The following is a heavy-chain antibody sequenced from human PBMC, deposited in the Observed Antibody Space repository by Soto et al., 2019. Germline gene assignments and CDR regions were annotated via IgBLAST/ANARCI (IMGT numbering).Heavy chain of an antibody. V-gene: IGHV4-34*01. D-gene: IGHD3-22*01. J-gene: IGHJ4*02. CDR2: INHSGST. Sequence: SETLSLTCAVYGGSFSGYYWSWIRQPPGKGLEWIGEINHSGSTNYNPSLKSRVTISVDTSKNQFSLKLSSVTAADTAVYYCARGDSNLIDYWCQGTLVTVSS. CDR1: GGSFSGYY. CDR3: ARGDSNLIDY.